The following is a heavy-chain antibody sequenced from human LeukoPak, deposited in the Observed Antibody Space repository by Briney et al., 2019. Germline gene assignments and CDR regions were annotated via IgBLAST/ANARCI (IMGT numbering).Heavy chain of an antibody. CDR1: GGSLSRYY. J-gene: IGHJ3*02. Sequence: SETLALTCTVSGGSLSRYYWSWIRQPAGRGLEWIGRIYTCGSPNYNPSLKSRVTMSVDTSKNQFSLKLRSVTAADTAVYYCARDSGCSSTSCSLGIAFDIWGQGTMVTVSS. CDR2: IYTCGSP. V-gene: IGHV4-4*07. D-gene: IGHD2-2*01. CDR3: ARDSGCSSTSCSLGIAFDI.